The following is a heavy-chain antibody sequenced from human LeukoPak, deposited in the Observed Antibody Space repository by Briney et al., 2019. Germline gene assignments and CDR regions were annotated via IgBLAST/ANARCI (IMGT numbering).Heavy chain of an antibody. CDR3: ARDIWNLRIIYY. J-gene: IGHJ4*02. V-gene: IGHV1-2*02. D-gene: IGHD1-1*01. CDR1: GYTFTDYY. Sequence: ASVKVSCKASGYTFTDYYLHWVRQAPGQGLEWMGWINPNSGDTKYAQNFQGRVTMTGDTSISTAYMELSGLTSDDTAVYYCARDIWNLRIIYYWGQGTLVTVSS. CDR2: INPNSGDT.